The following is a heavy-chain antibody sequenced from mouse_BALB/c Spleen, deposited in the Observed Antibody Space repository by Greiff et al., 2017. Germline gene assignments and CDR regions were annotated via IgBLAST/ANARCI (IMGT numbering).Heavy chain of an antibody. D-gene: IGHD1-2*01. V-gene: IGHV1-80*01. CDR1: GYTFTDYV. Sequence: QVQLQQSGPELVKPGASVKMSCKASGYTFTDYVISWVKQRPGQGLEWIGQIYPGDGDTNYNGKFKGKATLTADKSSSTAYMQLSSLTSEDSAVYFCARDYYGYRLGIFDYWGQGTTLTVSS. J-gene: IGHJ2*01. CDR2: IYPGDGDT. CDR3: ARDYYGYRLGIFDY.